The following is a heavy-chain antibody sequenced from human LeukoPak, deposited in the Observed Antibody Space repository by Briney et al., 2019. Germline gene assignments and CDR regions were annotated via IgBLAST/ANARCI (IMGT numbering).Heavy chain of an antibody. J-gene: IGHJ4*01. CDR1: GFTFSSYT. CDR2: ITRTSKVI. D-gene: IGHD3-3*01. Sequence: PGGGLRLSCAASGFTFSSYTMNWVRQAPGKGLEWVSSITRTSKVIYNSDSVKGRFTISRENAKNSLYLKINGLRAEDTAVYYCAKGHDFDYWGHGTLATPPS. CDR3: AKGHDFDY. V-gene: IGHV3-21*01.